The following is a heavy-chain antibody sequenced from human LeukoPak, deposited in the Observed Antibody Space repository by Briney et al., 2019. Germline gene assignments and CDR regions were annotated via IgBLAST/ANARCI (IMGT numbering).Heavy chain of an antibody. Sequence: GGSLRLSCAATGFTFSNYAMNWVRQAPGKGLEWVSAVSGSGAYTYYVDSVRGRFTISRDNSKNTLYLQLNSLTAEDTAVYYCAEARDIVVVPAAMCALDVWGQGTTVTVSS. CDR2: VSGSGAYT. D-gene: IGHD2-2*01. CDR1: GFTFSNYA. J-gene: IGHJ6*02. V-gene: IGHV3-23*01. CDR3: AEARDIVVVPAAMCALDV.